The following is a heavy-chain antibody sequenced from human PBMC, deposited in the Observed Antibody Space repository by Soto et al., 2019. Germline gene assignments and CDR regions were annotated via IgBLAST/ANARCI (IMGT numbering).Heavy chain of an antibody. CDR3: ARYGSLECNRGSCYSPFDY. Sequence: SETLSLTCTVSGRSISSVNYYWSWIRQPPGKGLEWIGYIYYSGSTYYNPSLRSRVTISVDTSKNQFSLKLSSVTAADTAVYYCARYGSLECNRGSCYSPFDYRAQRTLVTGSS. V-gene: IGHV4-30-4*01. CDR2: IYYSGST. CDR1: GRSISSVNYY. D-gene: IGHD2-15*01. J-gene: IGHJ4*02.